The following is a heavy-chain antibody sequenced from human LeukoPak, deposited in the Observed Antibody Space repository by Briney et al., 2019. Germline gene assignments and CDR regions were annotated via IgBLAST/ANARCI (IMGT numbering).Heavy chain of an antibody. V-gene: IGHV1-46*01. CDR1: GYSFTGYY. CDR3: ATEGCSSTSCYNI. Sequence: ASVKVSCKASGYSFTGYYMHWVRQAPGQGLEWMGIINPSGGSTSYAQKFQGRVTMTRDTSTSTVYMELSSLRSEDTAVYYCATEGCSSTSCYNIWGQGTMVTVSS. D-gene: IGHD2-2*02. CDR2: INPSGGST. J-gene: IGHJ3*02.